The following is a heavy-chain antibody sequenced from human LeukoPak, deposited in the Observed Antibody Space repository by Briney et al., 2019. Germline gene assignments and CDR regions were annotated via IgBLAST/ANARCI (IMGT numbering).Heavy chain of an antibody. CDR2: ISAYNGNT. CDR1: GYTFTSYG. Sequence: ASVKFSCKASGYTFTSYGISWVRQAPGQGLEWMGWISAYNGNTNYAQKLQGRVTMTTDTSTSTAYMELRSLRSDDTAVYYCVRHPHSGYDWWFDPWGQGTLVTVSS. V-gene: IGHV1-18*01. J-gene: IGHJ5*02. D-gene: IGHD5-12*01. CDR3: VRHPHSGYDWWFDP.